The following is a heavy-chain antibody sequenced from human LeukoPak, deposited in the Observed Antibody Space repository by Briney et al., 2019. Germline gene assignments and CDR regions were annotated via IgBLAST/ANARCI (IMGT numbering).Heavy chain of an antibody. V-gene: IGHV3-23*01. D-gene: IGHD3-9*01. CDR2: ISGRSDNT. J-gene: IGHJ4*02. CDR1: GFIFSNYA. CDR3: AKWGDYDVLTGYYVSDF. Sequence: GGSLRLSCAASGFIFSNYAMYWVRQAPGKGLEWVSAISGRSDNTYYADSMKGRFTLSRDSSKNTLYLQMNSLRADDTAVYYCAKWGDYDVLTGYYVSDFWGQGTLVTVSS.